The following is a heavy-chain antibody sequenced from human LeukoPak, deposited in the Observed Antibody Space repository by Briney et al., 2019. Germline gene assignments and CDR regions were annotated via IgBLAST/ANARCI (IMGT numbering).Heavy chain of an antibody. CDR2: ISGSGGST. J-gene: IGHJ4*02. CDR3: AKDVGWLRLLFLFDY. CDR1: GFTFSSYA. Sequence: GGSLRLSCAASGFTFSSYAMSWVRQAPGKGLEWVSAISGSGGSTYYADSVKGRFTISRDNSKNTLYLQMNSLRAEDTAVYYCAKDVGWLRLLFLFDYWGQGTLVTVSS. V-gene: IGHV3-23*01. D-gene: IGHD5-12*01.